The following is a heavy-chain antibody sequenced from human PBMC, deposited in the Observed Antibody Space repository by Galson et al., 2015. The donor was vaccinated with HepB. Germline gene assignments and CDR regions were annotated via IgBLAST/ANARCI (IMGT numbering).Heavy chain of an antibody. CDR3: ARAVPRYYYDSSGSFYFDY. CDR1: GYTFTSYG. V-gene: IGHV1-18*01. CDR2: ISAYSGNT. D-gene: IGHD3-22*01. Sequence: SVKVSCKASGYTFTSYGITWVRQAPGQGLEWMGWISAYSGNTNYAQKLQGRVTMTTDTSTSTAYMELRSLRSDDTAVYYCARAVPRYYYDSSGSFYFDYWCQGTLVTVSS. J-gene: IGHJ4*02.